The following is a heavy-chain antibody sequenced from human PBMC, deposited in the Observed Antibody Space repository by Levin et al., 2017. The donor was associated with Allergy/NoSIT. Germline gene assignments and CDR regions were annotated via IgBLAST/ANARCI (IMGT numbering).Heavy chain of an antibody. CDR2: ISYDGSNK. J-gene: IGHJ4*02. D-gene: IGHD3-3*01. V-gene: IGHV3-30*03. CDR3: VRAPGSGYPLHFDY. CDR1: GFTFSSYG. Sequence: GESLKISCAASGFTFSSYGMHWVRQAPGKGLEWVAVISYDGSNKYYADSVKGRFTISRDNSKNTLYLQMNSLRAEDTAVYYCVRAPGSGYPLHFDYWGQGTLVTVSS.